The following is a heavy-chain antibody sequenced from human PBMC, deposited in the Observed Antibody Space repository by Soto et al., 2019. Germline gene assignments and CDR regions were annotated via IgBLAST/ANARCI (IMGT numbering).Heavy chain of an antibody. D-gene: IGHD2-21*02. J-gene: IGHJ4*02. CDR1: GGSVSSGSYY. CDR3: ARDGLVTYFDD. V-gene: IGHV4-61*01. Sequence: QVQLQESGPGLVKPSETLSLTCTVSGGSVSSGSYYWSWIRQPPGKGLEWIGYIYYSGSTNYNPSLKSRVTISVDTSKNQFSLKLSSVTAADTAVYYCARDGLVTYFDDWGQGTLVTVSS. CDR2: IYYSGST.